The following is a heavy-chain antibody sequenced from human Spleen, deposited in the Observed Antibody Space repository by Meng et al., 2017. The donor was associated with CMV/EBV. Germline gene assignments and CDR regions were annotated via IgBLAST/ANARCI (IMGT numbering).Heavy chain of an antibody. D-gene: IGHD2-2*01. Sequence: QVQLQESGPGLLKPSQTLSLTCTVSGGSISSGDYYWSWIRQPPGKGLEWIGYIYYSGSTYYNPSLKSRVTISVDTSKNQFSLKLSSVTAADTAVYYCARENIVVVPDWYFDLWGRGTLVTVSS. CDR3: ARENIVVVPDWYFDL. V-gene: IGHV4-30-4*08. CDR1: GGSISSGDYY. J-gene: IGHJ2*01. CDR2: IYYSGST.